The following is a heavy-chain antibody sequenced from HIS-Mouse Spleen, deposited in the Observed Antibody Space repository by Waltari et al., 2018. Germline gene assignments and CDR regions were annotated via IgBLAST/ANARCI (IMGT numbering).Heavy chain of an antibody. CDR2: IYYSGST. CDR1: GCSISSSIYY. J-gene: IGHJ3*02. CDR3: ARDGYSGYGHDAFDI. V-gene: IGHV4-39*07. D-gene: IGHD5-12*01. Sequence: QLQLQESGPGLVKPSETLSLTCTVSGCSISSSIYYWGWIRQPPGKGLEWIGSIYYSGSTYYNPSLKSRVTISVDTSKNQFSLKLSSVTAADTAVYYCARDGYSGYGHDAFDIWGQGTMVTVSS.